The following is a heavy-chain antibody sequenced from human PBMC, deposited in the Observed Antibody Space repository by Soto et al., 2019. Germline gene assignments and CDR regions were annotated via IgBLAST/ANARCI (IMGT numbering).Heavy chain of an antibody. CDR1: GFTFSNYF. Sequence: LRLCCAASGFTFSNYFMHWVRQVPGEGLVWVSRMSGDGKTISYADSVKGRFTISRDNAKNTLYLQMNSLRVEDTAVYYCARTYVPGIAGFDPWGQGTLVTVSS. J-gene: IGHJ5*02. CDR2: MSGDGKTI. CDR3: ARTYVPGIAGFDP. V-gene: IGHV3-74*01. D-gene: IGHD1-1*01.